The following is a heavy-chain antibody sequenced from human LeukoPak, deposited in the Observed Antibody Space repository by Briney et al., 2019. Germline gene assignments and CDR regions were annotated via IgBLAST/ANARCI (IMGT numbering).Heavy chain of an antibody. Sequence: ETLSLTCTVSGGSISSYYWSWVRQAPGKGLEWVSAISGSGGSTYYADSVKGRFTISRDNSKNTLYLQMNSLRAEDTAVYYCATTYGSGSYYTDCWGQGTLVTVSS. CDR1: GGSISSYY. J-gene: IGHJ4*02. CDR3: ATTYGSGSYYTDC. V-gene: IGHV3-23*01. CDR2: ISGSGGST. D-gene: IGHD3-10*01.